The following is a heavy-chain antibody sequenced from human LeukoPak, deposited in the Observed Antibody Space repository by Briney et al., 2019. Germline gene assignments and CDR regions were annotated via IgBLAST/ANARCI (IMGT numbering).Heavy chain of an antibody. V-gene: IGHV3-23*01. CDR3: AKPLEKYTYGGNFDY. J-gene: IGHJ4*02. CDR2: ISSSADST. D-gene: IGHD4-23*01. Sequence: GGSLRLSCEASGFTFSSYAMSWVRQAPGKGLAWVSVISSSADSTYYADSVKGRFTISRDNSKNTLYPQMNNLRAEDTAVYYCAKPLEKYTYGGNFDYWGQGLLVTVSS. CDR1: GFTFSSYA.